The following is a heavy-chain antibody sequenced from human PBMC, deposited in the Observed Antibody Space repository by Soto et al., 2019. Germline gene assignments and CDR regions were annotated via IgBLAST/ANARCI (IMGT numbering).Heavy chain of an antibody. CDR2: IKSKSDGGTT. CDR1: GFTFSNAW. D-gene: IGHD3-10*01. J-gene: IGHJ4*01. V-gene: IGHV3-15*07. Sequence: GGSLRLSCGGSGFTFSNAWMNWVRQAPGKGLEWVGRIKSKSDGGTTDYATPVKGRFTTSRDDSKNMLYLQMTRLKTEDTAMYYCARSYHTYYFDYWGRGTLVTVSS. CDR3: ARSYHTYYFDY.